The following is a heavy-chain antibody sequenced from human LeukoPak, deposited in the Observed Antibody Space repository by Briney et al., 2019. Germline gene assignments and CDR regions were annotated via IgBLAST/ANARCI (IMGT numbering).Heavy chain of an antibody. V-gene: IGHV3-48*01. CDR2: ISSNSRTI. D-gene: IGHD4-17*01. CDR3: ARDVGVYGDYAILGY. CDR1: RFTFSSYA. Sequence: GGSLRLSCAASRFTFSSYAMNWVRQAPGKGLEWISFISSNSRTILYTDSVKGRFTTSRDNAKNSLYLQMSNLRVEDSAVYYCARDVGVYGDYAILGYWGQGTLVTVSS. J-gene: IGHJ4*02.